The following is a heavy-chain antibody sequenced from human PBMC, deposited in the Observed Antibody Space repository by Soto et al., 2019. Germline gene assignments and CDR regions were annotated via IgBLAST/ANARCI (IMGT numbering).Heavy chain of an antibody. CDR2: INHSGGT. D-gene: IGHD3-9*01. V-gene: IGHV4-34*01. Sequence: SETLSLTCAVHGGSFSGYYWSWIRQPPGKGLEWIGEINHSGGTNYHPSLKRRVTISVDTSKNQFSLKLSSVTVADTAVYYCARGREYYDILTGYYIRKDYYGMDVWGQGTTVTVSS. J-gene: IGHJ6*02. CDR1: GGSFSGYY. CDR3: ARGREYYDILTGYYIRKDYYGMDV.